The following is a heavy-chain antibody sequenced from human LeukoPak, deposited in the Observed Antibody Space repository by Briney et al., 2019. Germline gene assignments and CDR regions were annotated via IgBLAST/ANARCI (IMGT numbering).Heavy chain of an antibody. CDR3: ARVCRDGYLMDY. CDR1: GGTFSSYA. J-gene: IGHJ4*02. V-gene: IGHV1-69*05. Sequence: ASVRVSCKASGGTFSSYAISWVRQAPGQGLEWMGGIIPIFGTANYAQKFQGRVTITTDESTSTAYMELSSLRSEDTAVYYYARVCRDGYLMDYWGQGTLVTVSS. CDR2: IIPIFGTA. D-gene: IGHD5-24*01.